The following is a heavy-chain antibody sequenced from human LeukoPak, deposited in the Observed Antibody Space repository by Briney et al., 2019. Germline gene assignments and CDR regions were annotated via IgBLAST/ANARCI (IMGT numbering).Heavy chain of an antibody. D-gene: IGHD4-11*01. Sequence: PSETLSLTCAVSGGSISSGGYSWRWIRQPPGTGLEWIGYIYHSGSTYYNPSLKSRVTISVDRSKNQFSLKLSSVTAADTAVYYCARNSNPLYYGMDVWGQGTTVTVSS. V-gene: IGHV4-30-2*01. J-gene: IGHJ6*02. CDR2: IYHSGST. CDR1: GGSISSGGYS. CDR3: ARNSNPLYYGMDV.